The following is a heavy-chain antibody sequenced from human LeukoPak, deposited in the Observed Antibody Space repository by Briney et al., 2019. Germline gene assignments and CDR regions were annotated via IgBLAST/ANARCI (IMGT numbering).Heavy chain of an antibody. D-gene: IGHD2-2*01. CDR1: GGSISSYY. V-gene: IGHV4-59*12. J-gene: IGHJ5*02. CDR2: IYCSGST. CDR3: ARGKLGYCSSTSCYGGWFDP. Sequence: SETLSLTCTVSGGSISSYYWSWIRQPPGKGLEWIGYIYCSGSTNYNPSLRSRVTISVDTSKNQFSLKLSSVTAADTAVYYCARGKLGYCSSTSCYGGWFDPWGQGTLVTVSS.